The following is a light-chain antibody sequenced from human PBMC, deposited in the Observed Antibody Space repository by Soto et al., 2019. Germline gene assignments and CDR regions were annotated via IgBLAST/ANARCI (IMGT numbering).Light chain of an antibody. Sequence: QSALTQPASVSGSPGQSITISCTGTSSDVGGYNYVSWYQQHPGKAPKLMIYDVNNRPSGVSNRFSGSSSGNTASLTISGLQAEDEADYYCSSYISSSTLVFGGGTKLTVL. CDR2: DVN. CDR1: SSDVGGYNY. V-gene: IGLV2-14*01. J-gene: IGLJ2*01. CDR3: SSYISSSTLV.